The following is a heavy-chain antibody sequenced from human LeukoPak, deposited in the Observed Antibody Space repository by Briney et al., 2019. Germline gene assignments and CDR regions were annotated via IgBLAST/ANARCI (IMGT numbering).Heavy chain of an antibody. CDR3: ARTRGGYSGYDLPPPFDY. CDR2: IYYSGST. D-gene: IGHD5-12*01. CDR1: GGSISSYY. V-gene: IGHV4-59*01. Sequence: SETLSLTCTVSGGSISSYYWSWIRQPPGKGLEWIGYIYYSGSTNYNPSLKSRVTISVDTSKNQFSLKLSSVTAADTAVYYCARTRGGYSGYDLPPPFDYWGQGTLVTVSS. J-gene: IGHJ4*02.